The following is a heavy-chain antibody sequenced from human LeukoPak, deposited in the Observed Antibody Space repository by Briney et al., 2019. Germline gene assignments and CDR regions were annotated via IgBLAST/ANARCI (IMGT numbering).Heavy chain of an antibody. CDR1: GASIASHSW. CDR3: ARVGGTNYYYYGMDV. J-gene: IGHJ6*02. D-gene: IGHD1-1*01. CDR2: VYHSGGA. Sequence: PSETLSLTRAVSGASIASHSWWSWVRQPPGKGLEWIGEVYHSGGANYKPSLKSRVTISVDTSKNQFSLKLSSVTAADTAVYYCARVGGTNYYYYGMDVWGQGTTVTVSS. V-gene: IGHV4/OR15-8*01.